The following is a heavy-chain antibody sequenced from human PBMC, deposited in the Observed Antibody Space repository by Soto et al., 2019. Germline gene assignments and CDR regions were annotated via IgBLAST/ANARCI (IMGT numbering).Heavy chain of an antibody. Sequence: GGSLRLSCAASGFTLTSYAMSWVRQAPGKGLECVSFISGGGDITYYADSVKGRFTISRDTSTNTLYLQMNSLRAEDTAVYYCARDLYSGYEKGYYYYYYMDVW. V-gene: IGHV3-23*01. CDR2: ISGGGDIT. D-gene: IGHD5-12*01. J-gene: IGHJ6*03. CDR1: GFTLTSYA. CDR3: ARDLYSGYEKGYYYYYYMDV.